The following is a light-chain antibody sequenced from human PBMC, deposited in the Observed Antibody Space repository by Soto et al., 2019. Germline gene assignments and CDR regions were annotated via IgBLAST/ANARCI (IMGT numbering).Light chain of an antibody. J-gene: IGLJ1*01. V-gene: IGLV2-14*01. CDR3: SSYTSSSTDV. CDR1: SSDVGGYNY. CDR2: DVS. Sequence: QSVLTQPASVSGSPGQSITISCTGTSSDVGGYNYVSWYQQHPGKAPKLMIYDVSNRPSGVSNRFSGSKSGNTASLTISGLQAEDEADYYCSSYTSSSTDVFGNGTKVTVL.